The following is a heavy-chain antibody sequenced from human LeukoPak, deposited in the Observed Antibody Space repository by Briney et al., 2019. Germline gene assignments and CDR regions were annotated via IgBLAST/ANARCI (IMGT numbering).Heavy chain of an antibody. Sequence: SETLSLTCTVSGGSVWSSSHYWGWIRQPPGKGLEWIGSLYNSGSTDYNPSLRSRVTISVNPSKNHFSLKLTSVTAADTAVYYCARRATDSSYSYHVWGQGILVTVSS. V-gene: IGHV4-39*02. CDR2: LYNSGST. D-gene: IGHD3-22*01. J-gene: IGHJ4*02. CDR1: GGSVWSSSHY. CDR3: ARRATDSSYSYHV.